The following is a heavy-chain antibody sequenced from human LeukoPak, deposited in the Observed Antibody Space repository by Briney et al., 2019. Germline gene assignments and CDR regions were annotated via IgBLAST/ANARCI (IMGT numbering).Heavy chain of an antibody. CDR3: ARVSFASSDSFDY. CDR1: GYTFTGYY. CDR2: INPNSGGT. D-gene: IGHD6-19*01. J-gene: IGHJ4*02. Sequence: ASVKVSCKASGYTFTGYYMHWVRQAPGQGLEGRGWINPNSGGTNYAQKFQGRVTMTRDTSISTAYMELSRLRSDDTAVYYCARVSFASSDSFDYWGQGTLVTVSS. V-gene: IGHV1-2*02.